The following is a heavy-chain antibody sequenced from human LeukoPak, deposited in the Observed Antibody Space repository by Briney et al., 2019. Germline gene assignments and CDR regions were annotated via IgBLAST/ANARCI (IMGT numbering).Heavy chain of an antibody. CDR2: INPNSGGT. CDR1: GYTFTGYY. CDR3: ARVRYYYGSGRFFDY. J-gene: IGHJ4*02. Sequence: ASVKVSCKASGYTFTGYYMHWVRQAPGQGLEWMGWINPNSGGTNYAQKFQGRVTMTRDTSISTAYMELSRLRSDDTAVYYCARVRYYYGSGRFFDYWGQGTLVTVSS. D-gene: IGHD3-10*01. V-gene: IGHV1-2*02.